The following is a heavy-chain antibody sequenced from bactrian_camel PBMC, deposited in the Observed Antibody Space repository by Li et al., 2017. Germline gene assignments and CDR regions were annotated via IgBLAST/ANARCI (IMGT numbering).Heavy chain of an antibody. CDR2: IRRSGGET. V-gene: IGHV3-3*01. D-gene: IGHD4*01. Sequence: HVQLVESGGGSVQTGGSLRLSCVVSGHSRGSNCVGWYRLPPGRAPAEREGIAAIRRSGGETWYAGSVKGRFTISQDSARNTVYLQMNSLKPEDTAMYYCAADDYGRGLPHKREFNYWGQGTQVTV. CDR3: AADDYGRGLPHKREFNY. J-gene: IGHJ4*01. CDR1: GHSRGSNC.